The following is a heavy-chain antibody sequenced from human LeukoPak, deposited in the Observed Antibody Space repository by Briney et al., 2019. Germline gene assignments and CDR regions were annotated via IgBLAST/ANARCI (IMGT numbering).Heavy chain of an antibody. CDR2: ITSSNNYI. J-gene: IGHJ2*01. V-gene: IGHV3-21*01. Sequence: GGSLRLSCAGSGFTLSSYSMNWVRQAPGKGLEWVSSITSSNNYIYYADSMKGRFTISRDNAKNSLYLQMNSLRVEDTAVYYCVTTWGAHYWYFDLWGRGALVTVSS. CDR1: GFTLSSYS. D-gene: IGHD1-26*01. CDR3: VTTWGAHYWYFDL.